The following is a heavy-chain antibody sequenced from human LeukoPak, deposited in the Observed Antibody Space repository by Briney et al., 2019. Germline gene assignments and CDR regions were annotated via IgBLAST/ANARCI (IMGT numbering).Heavy chain of an antibody. CDR3: ARDGSVADY. CDR2: ISSSGSTI. J-gene: IGHJ4*02. CDR1: GFSFSSYE. V-gene: IGHV3-48*03. Sequence: GGSLRLSCAASGFSFSSYEMNWVRQAPGKGLEWVSYISSSGSTIYYADSVKGRFTISRDNAKNSPYLQMNSLRAEDTAVYYCARDGSVADYWGQGTLVTVSS.